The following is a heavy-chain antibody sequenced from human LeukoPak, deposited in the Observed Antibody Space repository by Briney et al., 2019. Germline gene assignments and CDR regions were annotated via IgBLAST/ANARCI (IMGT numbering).Heavy chain of an antibody. CDR1: GFTFSSYS. CDR3: ARGYCSSTSCPIDY. CDR2: ISSSSSYI. J-gene: IGHJ4*02. D-gene: IGHD2-2*01. Sequence: GGSLRLSCAASGFTFSSYSMNRVRQAPGKGLEWVSSISSSSSYIYYADSVKGRFTISRDNAKNSLYLQMNSLRAEDTAVYYCARGYCSSTSCPIDYWGQGTLVTVSS. V-gene: IGHV3-21*01.